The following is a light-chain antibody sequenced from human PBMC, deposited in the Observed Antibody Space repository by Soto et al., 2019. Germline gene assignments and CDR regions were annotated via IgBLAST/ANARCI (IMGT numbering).Light chain of an antibody. CDR1: QPISNY. CDR2: GAS. Sequence: DVQMTQSPSSLSASVGDRVTIACRASQPISNYLNWYQQKPGEVPKVLIFGASSLRSGVPSRFSGSGYGTDFTLTITNLHPDDIATYYCQQTHAVPLTFGQGT. CDR3: QQTHAVPLT. V-gene: IGKV1-39*01. J-gene: IGKJ1*01.